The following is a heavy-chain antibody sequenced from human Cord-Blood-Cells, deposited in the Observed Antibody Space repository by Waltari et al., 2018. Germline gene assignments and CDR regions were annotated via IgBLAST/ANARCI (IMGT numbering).Heavy chain of an antibody. CDR1: GFTFSSYG. D-gene: IGHD1-26*01. J-gene: IGHJ6*03. V-gene: IGHV3-33*01. Sequence: QVQLVESGGGVVQPGRSLRLSCAASGFTFSSYGMHWVRQDPGKGLEWVAVIWYGGSNKCYADSGKGRFTISRDNSKNTLYLQMNSLRAEDTAVYYCARDHGVQWGLPFHDMDVWGKGTTVTVSS. CDR2: IWYGGSNK. CDR3: ARDHGVQWGLPFHDMDV.